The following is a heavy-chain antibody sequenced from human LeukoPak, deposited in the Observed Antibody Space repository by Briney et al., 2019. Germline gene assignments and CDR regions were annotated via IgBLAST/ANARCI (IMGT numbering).Heavy chain of an antibody. Sequence: GASVKVSCKASGYTFTSYGISWVRQAPGQGLEWMGWNSAYNGNTNYAQKLQGRVTMTTDTSTSTAYMELRSLRSDDTAVYYCARESQGSSSWHNWFDPWGQGTLVTVSS. D-gene: IGHD6-13*01. CDR2: NSAYNGNT. J-gene: IGHJ5*02. CDR1: GYTFTSYG. V-gene: IGHV1-18*01. CDR3: ARESQGSSSWHNWFDP.